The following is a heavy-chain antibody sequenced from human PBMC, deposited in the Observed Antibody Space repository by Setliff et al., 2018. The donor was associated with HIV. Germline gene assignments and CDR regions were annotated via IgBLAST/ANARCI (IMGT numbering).Heavy chain of an antibody. D-gene: IGHD6-13*01. CDR2: IWYDGTDK. Sequence: PGGSLRLSCEASGLNFNEYGMHWVRQAPGKGLEWVGLIWYDGTDKYYPDSVRGRFTISRDNSKNTLYLQMNSLRPEDTAVYYCARSKGGSNWPFDYWGQGTLVTVSS. CDR1: GLNFNEYG. CDR3: ARSKGGSNWPFDY. J-gene: IGHJ4*02. V-gene: IGHV3-33*01.